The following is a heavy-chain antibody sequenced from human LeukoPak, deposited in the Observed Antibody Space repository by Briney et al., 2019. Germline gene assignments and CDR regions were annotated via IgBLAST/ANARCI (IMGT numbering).Heavy chain of an antibody. D-gene: IGHD1-26*01. CDR3: ARDYSGEWEQLTGWWFDP. Sequence: ASVKVSCKASGYTFGTHWMHWVRQAPGQGLEWMGIINPSGDFRSYAQKFQGRVTVTRDMSTRTVYMEQSDLEPEDTAVYYCARDYSGEWEQLTGWWFDPWGQGTLAIVSS. CDR1: GYTFGTHW. V-gene: IGHV1-46*01. CDR2: INPSGDFR. J-gene: IGHJ5*02.